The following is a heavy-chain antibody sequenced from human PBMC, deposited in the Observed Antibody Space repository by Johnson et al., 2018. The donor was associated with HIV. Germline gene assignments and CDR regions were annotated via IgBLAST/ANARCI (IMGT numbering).Heavy chain of an antibody. Sequence: QVQLVESGGGVVQPGRSLRLSCAASGFTFSSYAMHWVRQAPGKGLEWVAVISYDGSNKYYADSVKGRFTISRDNSKNTLYLQMHSLRAEDTALYYCAKDKHQLVRGGAFDIWGQGTMVTVSS. CDR3: AKDKHQLVRGGAFDI. J-gene: IGHJ3*02. V-gene: IGHV3-30*04. CDR2: ISYDGSNK. CDR1: GFTFSSYA. D-gene: IGHD6-6*01.